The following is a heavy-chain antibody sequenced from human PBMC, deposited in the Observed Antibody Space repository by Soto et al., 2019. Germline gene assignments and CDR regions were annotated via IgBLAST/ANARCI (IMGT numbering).Heavy chain of an antibody. V-gene: IGHV3-7*01. CDR3: VRAPREDTGYEYYFDY. D-gene: IGHD5-12*01. CDR2: IKQDGSAK. Sequence: EVQLVESGGGLVQPGGSLRLSCASSGFTFSSYWMSWVRQTPDKGLEWVAKIKQDGSAKSYLDSVKGRFTISRDNARNSLSLQMDSLRAEDTAVYYCVRAPREDTGYEYYFDYWGQGTLVTVSS. CDR1: GFTFSSYW. J-gene: IGHJ4*02.